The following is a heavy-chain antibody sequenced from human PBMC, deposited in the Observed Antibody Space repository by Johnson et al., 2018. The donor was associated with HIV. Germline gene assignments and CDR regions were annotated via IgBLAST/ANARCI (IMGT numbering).Heavy chain of an antibody. CDR3: ARGGYYDSSGSAFDI. CDR1: GFTFSSYA. V-gene: IGHV3-30*04. Sequence: QVQLVESGGGLVQPGGSLRLSCAAPGFTFSSYAMHWVRQAPGKGLEWVAVISYDGSNKYYADSVKGRFTISRDNSKNTLYLQMNSLRAEDTAVYYCARGGYYDSSGSAFDIWGQGTMVTVSS. D-gene: IGHD3-22*01. J-gene: IGHJ3*02. CDR2: ISYDGSNK.